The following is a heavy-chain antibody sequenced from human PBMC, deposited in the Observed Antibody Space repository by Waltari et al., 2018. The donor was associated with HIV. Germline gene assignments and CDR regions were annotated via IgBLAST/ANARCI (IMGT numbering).Heavy chain of an antibody. D-gene: IGHD4-17*01. CDR3: ASRHDYSDYEVYYYYGMDV. CDR2: INHTGTS. V-gene: IGHV4-34*01. J-gene: IGHJ6*02. Sequence: QVRLQQWGAGLLKPSETLSLTFAVYGASFSGYYWTWIRQPPGKGLEWIGEINHTGTSNYNPSLKTRVTISRDTSKNPFSLKLSSVTAADTAVYYCASRHDYSDYEVYYYYGMDVWGQGTTVTVSS. CDR1: GASFSGYY.